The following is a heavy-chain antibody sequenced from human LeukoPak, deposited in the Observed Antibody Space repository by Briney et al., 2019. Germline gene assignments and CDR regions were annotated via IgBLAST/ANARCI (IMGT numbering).Heavy chain of an antibody. CDR2: IIPIFGTA. J-gene: IGHJ6*03. CDR3: ARAGYSSGWYGVGYYYYYMDV. V-gene: IGHV1-69*06. CDR1: GGTFSSYA. Sequence: SVKVSCKASGGTFSSYAISWVRQAPGQGLEWMGGIIPIFGTANYAQKFQGRVTITADKSTSTAYMELSSLRSEDTAVYYCARAGYSSGWYGVGYYYYYMDVWGKGTTVTVSS. D-gene: IGHD6-19*01.